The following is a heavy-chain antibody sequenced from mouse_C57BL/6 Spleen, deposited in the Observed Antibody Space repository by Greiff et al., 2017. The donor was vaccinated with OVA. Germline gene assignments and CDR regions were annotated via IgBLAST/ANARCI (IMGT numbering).Heavy chain of an antibody. D-gene: IGHD4-1*01. V-gene: IGHV7-3*01. CDR2: IRNKANGYTT. CDR3: ARSGTKGYFDY. CDR1: GFTFTDYY. Sequence: EVNLVESGGGLVQPGGSLSLSCAASGFTFTDYYMSWVRQPPGKALEWLGFIRNKANGYTTEYSASVKGRFTISRDNSQSILYLQMNALRAEDSATYYCARSGTKGYFDYWGQGTTLTVSS. J-gene: IGHJ2*01.